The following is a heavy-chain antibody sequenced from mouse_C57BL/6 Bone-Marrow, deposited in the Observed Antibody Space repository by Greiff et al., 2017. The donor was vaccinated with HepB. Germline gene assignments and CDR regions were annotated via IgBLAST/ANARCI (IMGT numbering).Heavy chain of an antibody. D-gene: IGHD2-4*01. V-gene: IGHV5-4*01. CDR3: ARGRDDSLAWFAY. J-gene: IGHJ3*01. CDR2: ISDGGSYT. CDR1: GFTFSSYA. Sequence: EVQLVESGGGLVKPGGSLKLSCAASGFTFSSYAMSWVRQTPEKRLEWVATISDGGSYTYYTDNVKGRFTISRDNAKNNLYLQMSHLKSEDTAMYYCARGRDDSLAWFAYWGQGTLVTVSA.